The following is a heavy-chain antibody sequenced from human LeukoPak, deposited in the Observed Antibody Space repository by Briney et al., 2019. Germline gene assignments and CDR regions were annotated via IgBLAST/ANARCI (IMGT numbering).Heavy chain of an antibody. CDR3: AREGYSGPSGWGIDY. Sequence: ASVKVSCKASGYTFTSYYMHWVRQAPGQGLEWMGIINPSGGSTSYAQNFQGRVTMTRDTSTSTVYMGLSSLRSEDTAVYYCAREGYSGPSGWGIDYWEQGTLVTVSS. CDR1: GYTFTSYY. D-gene: IGHD6-19*01. J-gene: IGHJ4*02. V-gene: IGHV1-46*01. CDR2: INPSGGST.